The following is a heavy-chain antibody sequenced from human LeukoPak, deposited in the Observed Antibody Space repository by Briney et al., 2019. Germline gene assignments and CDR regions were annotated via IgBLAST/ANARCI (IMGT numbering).Heavy chain of an antibody. V-gene: IGHV4-39*07. D-gene: IGHD3-10*01. Sequence: PESRSLTCTVSGGSISSSSYYWGWIRQPPGKGLEWIASIYYNGNTYYNPSLKSRVTISVDTSKNQFSLKLSSVTAADTAVYYCARGNMVRGAFDYWGQGTLVTVSS. J-gene: IGHJ4*02. CDR2: IYYNGNT. CDR3: ARGNMVRGAFDY. CDR1: GGSISSSSYY.